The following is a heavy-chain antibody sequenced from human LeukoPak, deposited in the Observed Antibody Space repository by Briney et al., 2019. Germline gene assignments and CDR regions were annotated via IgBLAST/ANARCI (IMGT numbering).Heavy chain of an antibody. D-gene: IGHD6-19*01. Sequence: ASVKVSFKASGYTFTSHYIHWVRQAPGQGLEWMGIMDPSGGSKSYAQKFQGRVTMTRDTSTSTVYMELSSLRSEDTAMYYCARTGYISGWLDYWGQGTLVTVSS. J-gene: IGHJ4*02. CDR1: GYTFTSHY. CDR3: ARTGYISGWLDY. CDR2: MDPSGGSK. V-gene: IGHV1-46*01.